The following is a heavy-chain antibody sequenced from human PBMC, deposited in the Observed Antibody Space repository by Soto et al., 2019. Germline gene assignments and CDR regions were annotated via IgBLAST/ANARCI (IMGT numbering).Heavy chain of an antibody. CDR3: ASSVRFGERVGAFDI. D-gene: IGHD3-10*01. Sequence: ASVKVSCKASGYTFTGYYMHWVRQAPGQGLEWMGWINPNSGGTNYAQKFQGWVTMTRDTSISTAYMELSRLISDDTAVYYCASSVRFGERVGAFDIWGQGTMVTVSS. CDR2: INPNSGGT. CDR1: GYTFTGYY. J-gene: IGHJ3*02. V-gene: IGHV1-2*04.